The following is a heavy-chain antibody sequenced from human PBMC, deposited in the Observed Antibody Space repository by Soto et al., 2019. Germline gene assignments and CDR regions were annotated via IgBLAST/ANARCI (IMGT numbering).Heavy chain of an antibody. D-gene: IGHD1-26*01. CDR2: IVPMLGTP. Sequence: QVQLVQSGAEVKEPGSSVRVSCKASGGTFDNFIMNWVRQTPGQGLEWMGGIVPMLGTPTYAEKFKGRVTISATGSPGTMYREVTSLRSEDTAIYYCARNGTYSSSLSQYSGMDVWGQGTTVTVSS. CDR3: ARNGTYSSSLSQYSGMDV. J-gene: IGHJ6*02. V-gene: IGHV1-69*01. CDR1: GGTFDNFI.